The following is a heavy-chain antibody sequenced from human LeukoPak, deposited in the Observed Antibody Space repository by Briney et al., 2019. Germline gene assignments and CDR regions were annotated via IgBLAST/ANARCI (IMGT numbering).Heavy chain of an antibody. CDR2: IYRNGNT. D-gene: IGHD1-26*01. V-gene: IGHV4-38-2*02. J-gene: IGHJ4*02. CDR3: ARHVVVGATVFFFDY. CDR1: GFSISSEYY. Sequence: SETLSLTCTVSGFSISSEYYWVWIRQPPGKGLEWIGTIYRNGNTYYNPSLKSRVTISVDTSKNQFSLKLSSVTAADTAVYYCARHVVVGATVFFFDYWGQGTLVTVSS.